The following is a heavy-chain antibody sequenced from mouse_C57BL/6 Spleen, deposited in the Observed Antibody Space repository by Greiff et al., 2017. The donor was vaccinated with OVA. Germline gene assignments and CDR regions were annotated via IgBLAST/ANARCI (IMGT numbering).Heavy chain of an antibody. CDR3: ARVGLTGSWYFDV. Sequence: EVKLVESEGGLVQPGSSMKLSCTASGFTFSDYYMAWVRQVPEKGLEWVANINYDGSSTYYLDSLKSRFIISRDNAKNILYLQMSSLKSEDTATYYCARVGLTGSWYFDVWGTGTTVTVSS. J-gene: IGHJ1*03. CDR1: GFTFSDYY. V-gene: IGHV5-16*01. D-gene: IGHD4-1*01. CDR2: INYDGSST.